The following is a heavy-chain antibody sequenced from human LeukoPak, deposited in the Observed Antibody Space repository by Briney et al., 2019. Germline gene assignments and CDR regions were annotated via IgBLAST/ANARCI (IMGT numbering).Heavy chain of an antibody. CDR2: IKSKSYGETI. J-gene: IGHJ4*02. Sequence: GGSLRLSCAASGFTFSSNWMSWVRQAPGKGLEWVGSIKSKSYGETIDYAEPVKGRFTISRDDSKNTLYLQMNSLKIEDAALYYCSTGGGRYCSTTSCYYNYWGQGILVTVSS. V-gene: IGHV3-15*01. CDR1: GFTFSSNW. CDR3: STGGGRYCSTTSCYYNY. D-gene: IGHD2-2*01.